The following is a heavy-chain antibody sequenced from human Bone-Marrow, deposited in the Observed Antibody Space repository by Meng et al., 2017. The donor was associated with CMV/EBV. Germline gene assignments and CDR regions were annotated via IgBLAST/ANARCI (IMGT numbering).Heavy chain of an antibody. CDR3: ARAPFGAAFGPLNY. V-gene: IGHV3-23*01. CDR2: ITGSGSNT. CDR1: GFTFTSHA. Sequence: GESLKISCAASGFTFTSHAMSWVRQAPGKGLEWVAAITGSGSNTYYGDSGKGRFTISRDDSKTTLYLQLSSLGAEDTAIYYCARAPFGAAFGPLNYWGQGTLVTVSS. D-gene: IGHD3-10*01. J-gene: IGHJ4*02.